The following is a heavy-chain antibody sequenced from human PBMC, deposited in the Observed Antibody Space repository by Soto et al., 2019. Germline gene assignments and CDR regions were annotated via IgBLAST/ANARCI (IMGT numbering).Heavy chain of an antibody. J-gene: IGHJ4*02. Sequence: VQLVESGGGVVQPGASLRLSCAASGFTFTNYGFHWVRLAPGKGLEWVAVVSYDGSNEYYADSVKGRFTVSRDNAKNSLYLQMDSLRAEDTAVYYCARAAPLTTSTYYYDTSSRYNVRPIDYWGQGTLVTVSS. D-gene: IGHD3-22*01. CDR2: VSYDGSNE. CDR1: GFTFTNYG. V-gene: IGHV3-30-3*01. CDR3: ARAAPLTTSTYYYDTSSRYNVRPIDY.